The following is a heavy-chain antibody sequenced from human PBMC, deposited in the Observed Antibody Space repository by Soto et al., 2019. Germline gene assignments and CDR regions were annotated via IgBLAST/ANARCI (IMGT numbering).Heavy chain of an antibody. V-gene: IGHV4-30-4*01. CDR3: ASGDYDITSAAFDI. J-gene: IGHJ3*02. D-gene: IGHD3-9*01. Sequence: SETVSLTCTVSGGSISSGDYYWSWIRQPPGKGLEWIGYIYYSGSTYYNPSLKSRVTISVDTSKNQFSLKLSSVTAADTAVYYCASGDYDITSAAFDIWGQGTMVTVSS. CDR1: GGSISSGDYY. CDR2: IYYSGST.